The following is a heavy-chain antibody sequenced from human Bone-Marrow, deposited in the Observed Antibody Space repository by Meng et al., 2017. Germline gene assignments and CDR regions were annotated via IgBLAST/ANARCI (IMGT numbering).Heavy chain of an antibody. Sequence: QVQLVESGGGLVKPGGSLRLSCAASGFTFSDYYMSWIRQAPGKGLEWISYISTSGNTIYYTDSVKGRFAISRDNAKNSLYLQMSSLRAEDTAVYYCARGFNGGNSGAFGYWGQGTLVTVSS. V-gene: IGHV3-11*01. CDR2: ISTSGNTI. CDR3: ARGFNGGNSGAFGY. CDR1: GFTFSDYY. D-gene: IGHD4-23*01. J-gene: IGHJ4*02.